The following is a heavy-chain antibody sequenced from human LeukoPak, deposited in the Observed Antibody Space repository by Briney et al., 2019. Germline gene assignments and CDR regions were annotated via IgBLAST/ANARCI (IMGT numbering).Heavy chain of an antibody. V-gene: IGHV4-39*01. Sequence: NPSETLSLTCTVSGGSISSSSYYWGWIRQPPGKGLEWIGSIYYSGSTYYNPSLKSRVTISVDTSKNQFSLKLSSVTAADTAVYYCARYCSSTSCYGTFDYWGQGTLVTVSS. J-gene: IGHJ4*02. CDR3: ARYCSSTSCYGTFDY. CDR2: IYYSGST. CDR1: GGSISSSSYY. D-gene: IGHD2-2*01.